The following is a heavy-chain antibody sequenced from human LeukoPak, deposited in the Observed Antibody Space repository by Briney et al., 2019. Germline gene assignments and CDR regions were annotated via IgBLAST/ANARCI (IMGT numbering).Heavy chain of an antibody. CDR1: GGSFSGYY. J-gene: IGHJ4*02. CDR3: TRGAGWLIDY. Sequence: PSETLSLTCAVYGGSFSGYYWSWIRQPPGKGLEWIGYFHNSGTSTHNPSLKSRVTISADTSKNQFSLKLNSLTTADTAVYYCTRGAGWLIDYWGQGILVTVSS. D-gene: IGHD3-16*01. V-gene: IGHV4-59*01. CDR2: FHNSGTS.